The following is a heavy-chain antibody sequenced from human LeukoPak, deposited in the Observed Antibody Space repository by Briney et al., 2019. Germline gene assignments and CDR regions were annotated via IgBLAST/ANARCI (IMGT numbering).Heavy chain of an antibody. Sequence: GGSLRLSCAASGFTFSSYSMNWVRQAPGKGLEWVSSISSSSSYIYYADSVKGRFTISRDNAKNSLYLQMNSLRAEDTAVYYCARGSAAGTGSFDPWGQGTLVTVSS. CDR1: GFTFSSYS. V-gene: IGHV3-21*01. D-gene: IGHD6-13*01. CDR2: ISSSSSYI. J-gene: IGHJ5*02. CDR3: ARGSAAGTGSFDP.